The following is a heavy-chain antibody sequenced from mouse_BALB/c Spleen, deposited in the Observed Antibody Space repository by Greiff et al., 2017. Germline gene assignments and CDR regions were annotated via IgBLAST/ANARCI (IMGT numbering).Heavy chain of an antibody. V-gene: IGHV3-6*02. CDR3: AREPRYYYAMDY. Sequence: EVQLQESGPGLVKPSQSLSLTCSVTGYSITSGYYWNWIRQFPGNKLEWMGYISYDGSNNYNPSLKNRISITRDTSKNQFFLKLNSVTTEDTATYYCAREPRYYYAMDYWGQGTSVTVSS. CDR2: ISYDGSN. CDR1: GYSITSGYY. J-gene: IGHJ4*01.